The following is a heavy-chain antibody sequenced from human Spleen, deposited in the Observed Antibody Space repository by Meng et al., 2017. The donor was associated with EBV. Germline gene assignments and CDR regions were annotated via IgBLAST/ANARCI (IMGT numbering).Heavy chain of an antibody. Sequence: QVQLLQWGAGLLKPSESLSLSCAAYGGTFSGYYWSWICQPPGKGLEWIGDINHSGSTNYNPSLKGRVTISIDTSKNQFSLKLSSVTAADTAVYYCARLYPISFAFDYWGQGTLVTVSS. CDR2: INHSGST. V-gene: IGHV4-34*01. D-gene: IGHD3-3*01. CDR3: ARLYPISFAFDY. J-gene: IGHJ4*02. CDR1: GGTFSGYY.